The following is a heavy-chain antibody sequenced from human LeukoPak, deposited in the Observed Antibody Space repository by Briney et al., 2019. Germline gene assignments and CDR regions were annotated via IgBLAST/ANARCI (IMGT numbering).Heavy chain of an antibody. J-gene: IGHJ3*02. V-gene: IGHV4-59*12. Sequence: SETLSLTCTVSGGSINNYYWNWIRQPPGKGLEWIGYSYYSGSTNYNPSLKSRVTISVDTSRNQFSLKLTSVTAADTAVYFCARDISVSGTRRDAFDIWGQGTMVTVSS. CDR3: ARDISVSGTRRDAFDI. D-gene: IGHD6-19*01. CDR1: GGSINNYY. CDR2: SYYSGST.